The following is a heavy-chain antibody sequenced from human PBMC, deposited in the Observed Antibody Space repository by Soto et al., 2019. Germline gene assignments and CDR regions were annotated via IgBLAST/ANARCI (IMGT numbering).Heavy chain of an antibody. Sequence: GESLKISCKGSGYSFTSYWISWVRQMPGKGLEWMGRIDPSDSYTNYSPSFQGHVTISADKSISTAYLQWSSLKASDTAMYYCARHGIYYDSSGPSYYYYYYGMDVWGQGTTVTVSS. J-gene: IGHJ6*02. CDR3: ARHGIYYDSSGPSYYYYYYGMDV. CDR2: IDPSDSYT. D-gene: IGHD3-22*01. V-gene: IGHV5-10-1*01. CDR1: GYSFTSYW.